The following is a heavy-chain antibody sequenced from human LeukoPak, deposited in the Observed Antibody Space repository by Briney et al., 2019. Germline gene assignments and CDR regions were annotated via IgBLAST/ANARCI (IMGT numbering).Heavy chain of an antibody. CDR1: GGSISSSY. V-gene: IGHV4-59*12. D-gene: IGHD2-8*01. CDR2: IYYSGST. CDR3: SRENGAFSPFGY. J-gene: IGHJ4*02. Sequence: SETLSLTCTVSGGSISSSYWSWIRQPPGKGLEWIGYIYYSGSTNNNPSFKSRVAISVDTSKNQFSLKLSSVTAADTAVYYCSRENGAFSPFGYWGQGTLVTVPS.